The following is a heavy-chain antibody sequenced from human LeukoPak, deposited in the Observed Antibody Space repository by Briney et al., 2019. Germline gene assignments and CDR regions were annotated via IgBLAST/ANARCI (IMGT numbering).Heavy chain of an antibody. Sequence: ASVKVSCKASGYTFTGYYTHWVRQAPGQGLEWMGWINPNSGGTNYAQKFQGRVTMTRDTSISTAYMELSRLRSDDTAVYYCARDRSSSWPDAFDIWGQGTMVTVSS. CDR2: INPNSGGT. D-gene: IGHD6-13*01. CDR3: ARDRSSSWPDAFDI. J-gene: IGHJ3*02. CDR1: GYTFTGYY. V-gene: IGHV1-2*02.